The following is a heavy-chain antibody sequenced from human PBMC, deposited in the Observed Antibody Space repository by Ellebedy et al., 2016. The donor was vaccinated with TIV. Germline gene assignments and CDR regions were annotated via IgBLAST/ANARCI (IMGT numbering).Heavy chain of an antibody. D-gene: IGHD3-22*01. CDR3: ASLPVEGSRGYYFDL. Sequence: MPGGSLRLSCSVPGTVIRRFSWSWIRQPQGKGLEWIGDIDRSQSNNYTPSLKSRVTISVDTSKNQFSLRLSSVTAADTAVDYCASLPVEGSRGYYFDLWGQGTMVTVSS. CDR1: GTVIRRFS. V-gene: IGHV4-4*08. CDR2: IDRSQSN. J-gene: IGHJ4*02.